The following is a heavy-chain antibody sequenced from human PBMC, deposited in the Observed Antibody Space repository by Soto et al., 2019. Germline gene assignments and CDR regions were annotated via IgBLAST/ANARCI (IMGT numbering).Heavy chain of an antibody. CDR2: VFYTGST. V-gene: IGHV4-59*01. CDR3: ARSLTVTRFDQ. Sequence: QVHLQESGPGLVKPSETLSLFCNVSGGSMSNNYWSWIRQAPGKGLEWIGYVFYTGSTNYNPSLKSRVSISVDTSKKHFSLRLNSVTAADTAVYYCARSLTVTRFDQWGHGTRVTVS. CDR1: GGSMSNNY. D-gene: IGHD4-17*01. J-gene: IGHJ4*01.